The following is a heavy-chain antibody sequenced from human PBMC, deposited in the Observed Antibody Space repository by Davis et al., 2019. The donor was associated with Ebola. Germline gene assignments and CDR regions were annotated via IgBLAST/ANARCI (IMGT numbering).Heavy chain of an antibody. Sequence: MPSETLSLTCTVSGDSISSYYWTWIRQPPGKGLEWIGYMSYSGSTNYNPSLKSRVTISVDTSKNQFSLKLSSVTAADTAVYYCARGGGWILLWPRSMDVWGQGTTVTVSS. CDR2: MSYSGST. J-gene: IGHJ6*02. V-gene: IGHV4-59*12. CDR1: GDSISSYY. CDR3: ARGGGWILLWPRSMDV. D-gene: IGHD5-18*01.